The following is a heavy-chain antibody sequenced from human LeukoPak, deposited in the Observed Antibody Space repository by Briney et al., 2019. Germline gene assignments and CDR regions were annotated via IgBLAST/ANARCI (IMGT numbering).Heavy chain of an antibody. V-gene: IGHV3-23*01. D-gene: IGHD3-9*01. CDR3: AKCSRVDWLPIDY. J-gene: IGHJ4*02. CDR2: INANSGTR. Sequence: GGSLRLSCEASGFAFSFFAMSWLRQAPGKGLEWVSTINANSGTRSYAASVRGRFTISRDNSKNTLYLQMNSLRADDTAVYYCAKCSRVDWLPIDYWGRGTLVTVSS. CDR1: GFAFSFFA.